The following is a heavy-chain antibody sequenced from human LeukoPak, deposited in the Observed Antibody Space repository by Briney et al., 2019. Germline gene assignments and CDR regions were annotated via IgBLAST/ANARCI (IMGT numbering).Heavy chain of an antibody. J-gene: IGHJ3*02. CDR1: GFTFSSYS. V-gene: IGHV3-21*01. CDR3: ARDMRDAGITMIVVGAFDI. CDR2: ISSSSSYI. D-gene: IGHD3-22*01. Sequence: GGSLRLSCAASGFTFSSYSMNWVRQAPGKGLEWVSSISSSSSYIYYADSVKGRFTISRDNAKISLYLQMNSLRAEDTAVYYCARDMRDAGITMIVVGAFDIWGQGTMVTVSS.